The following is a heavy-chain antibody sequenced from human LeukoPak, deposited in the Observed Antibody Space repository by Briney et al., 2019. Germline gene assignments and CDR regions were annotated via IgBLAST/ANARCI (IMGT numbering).Heavy chain of an antibody. D-gene: IGHD3-9*01. V-gene: IGHV1-46*01. CDR2: INPSGGST. CDR3: ARGPLLRYFDWSSPHAFDI. Sequence: ASVKVSCKASGYTFTSYYMHWVRQAPGQGLEWMGIINPSGGSTSYAQKFQGRVTMTRDTSTSTVYMELSSLRSEGTAVYYCARGPLLRYFDWSSPHAFDIWSQGTMVTVSS. CDR1: GYTFTSYY. J-gene: IGHJ3*02.